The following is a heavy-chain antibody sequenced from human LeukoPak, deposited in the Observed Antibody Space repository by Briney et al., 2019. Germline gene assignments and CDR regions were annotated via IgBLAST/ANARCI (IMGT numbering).Heavy chain of an antibody. CDR1: GFTFSSYS. Sequence: PGGSLRLSCAASGFTFSSYSMSWVRQAPGKGLEWVSSISSSSSCIYYADSVKGRFTISRDNAKNSLYLQMNSLRAEDTAVYYCARKVPPRGYYYGMDVWGQGTTVTVSS. V-gene: IGHV3-21*01. D-gene: IGHD1-1*01. J-gene: IGHJ6*02. CDR3: ARKVPPRGYYYGMDV. CDR2: ISSSSSCI.